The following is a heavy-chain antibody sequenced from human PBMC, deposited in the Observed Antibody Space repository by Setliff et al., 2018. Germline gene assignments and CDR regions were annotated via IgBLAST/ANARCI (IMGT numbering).Heavy chain of an antibody. Sequence: SETLSLTCTVSGGSISSGCYYWSWIRQPAGKGLEWIGHIYSSGSTNYNPSLKSRVTISVDRSKNQFSLKLSSVIAADTAVYYCARDLYSSSSGGFYYYYYYMDVWGKGTTVTVSS. CDR1: GGSISSGCYY. V-gene: IGHV4-61*09. D-gene: IGHD6-6*01. CDR3: ARDLYSSSSGGFYYYYYYMDV. CDR2: IYSSGST. J-gene: IGHJ6*03.